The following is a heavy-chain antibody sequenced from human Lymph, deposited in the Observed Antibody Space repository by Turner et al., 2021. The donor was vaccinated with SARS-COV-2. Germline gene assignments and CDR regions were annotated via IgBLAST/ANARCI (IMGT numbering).Heavy chain of an antibody. CDR1: GGSMNSNY. V-gene: IGHV4-59*01. Sequence: QVQLQESGPRLVKPLETLSRTCTVSGGSMNSNYWSWIRQPPGKRLEWIGYIYSGGSTNYNPTLKSRVTISVDTSKNQFSLKLTSVTAADTAIYYCARETVNNWVDPWGQGILVTVSS. J-gene: IGHJ5*02. D-gene: IGHD2-21*02. CDR3: ARETVNNWVDP. CDR2: IYSGGST.